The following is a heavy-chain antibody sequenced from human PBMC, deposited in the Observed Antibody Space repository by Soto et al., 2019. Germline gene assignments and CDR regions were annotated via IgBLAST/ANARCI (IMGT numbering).Heavy chain of an antibody. CDR2: IYYSGST. CDR1: GGSISRYY. V-gene: IGHV4-59*01. J-gene: IGHJ3*02. D-gene: IGHD3-22*01. CDR3: ARSGDSSGYYPDAFDI. Sequence: SETLSLTCTVSGGSISRYYWSWIRQPPGKGLEWIGYIYYSGSTNYNPSLKSRVTISVDTSKNQFSLKLSSVTAADTAVYYCARSGDSSGYYPDAFDIWGQGTMVTVS.